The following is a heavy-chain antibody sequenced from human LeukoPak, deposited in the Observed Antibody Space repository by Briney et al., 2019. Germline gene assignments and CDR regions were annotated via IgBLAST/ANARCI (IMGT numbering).Heavy chain of an antibody. CDR2: MNPNSGNT. J-gene: IGHJ5*02. D-gene: IGHD2-15*01. V-gene: IGHV1-8*03. CDR3: ARERKLLDGWFDP. CDR1: GYTFTSYD. Sequence: ASVKVSCKASGYTFTSYDINWVRQATGQGLEWMGWMNPNSGNTGYAQKFQGRVTITADKSTSTAYMELSSLRSEDTAVYYCARERKLLDGWFDPWGQGTLVTVSS.